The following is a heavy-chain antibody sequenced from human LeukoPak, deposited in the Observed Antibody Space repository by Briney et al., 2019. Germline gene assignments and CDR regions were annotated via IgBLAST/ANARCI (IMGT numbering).Heavy chain of an antibody. Sequence: GGSLRLSCAASGFTFSSYGMSWVRQAPGKGLECVSGISVSGGSTYYTHSVKGRFTISRDNSKNTLHLQMNSLRVEDTAAYYCANDDLMTTMTAAFDHWGQGTLVTVSS. D-gene: IGHD4-17*01. CDR2: ISVSGGST. J-gene: IGHJ4*02. V-gene: IGHV3-23*01. CDR1: GFTFSSYG. CDR3: ANDDLMTTMTAAFDH.